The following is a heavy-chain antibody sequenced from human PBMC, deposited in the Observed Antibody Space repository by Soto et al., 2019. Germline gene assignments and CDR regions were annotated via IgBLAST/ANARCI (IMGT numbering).Heavy chain of an antibody. CDR2: ISPSGGST. V-gene: IGHV1-46*03. D-gene: IGHD3-22*01. CDR1: GYTFTNYY. Sequence: ASVKVSCKASGYTFTNYYIHWVRQAPGQGLEWMGIISPSGGSTSYAQNFQGRVTMTRDTSTSTVYMELGSLRSEDTAVYYCARSLNLAKYYDSSGFSPDPDDAFDIWGQGTMVTVSS. J-gene: IGHJ3*02. CDR3: ARSLNLAKYYDSSGFSPDPDDAFDI.